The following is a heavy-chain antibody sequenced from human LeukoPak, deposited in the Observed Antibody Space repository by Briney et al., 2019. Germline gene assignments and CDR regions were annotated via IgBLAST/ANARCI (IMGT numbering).Heavy chain of an antibody. D-gene: IGHD2-2*02. J-gene: IGHJ6*03. Sequence: ASVKVSCKASGYTFTGYYMHWVRQAPGQGLEWMGWINPNSGGTNYAQKFQGRVTMTRDTSISTAYMELSRLRSDDTAVYYRATGGPGYCSSTSCYTLGLYYYYYMDVWGKGTTVTVSS. CDR2: INPNSGGT. V-gene: IGHV1-2*02. CDR3: ATGGPGYCSSTSCYTLGLYYYYYMDV. CDR1: GYTFTGYY.